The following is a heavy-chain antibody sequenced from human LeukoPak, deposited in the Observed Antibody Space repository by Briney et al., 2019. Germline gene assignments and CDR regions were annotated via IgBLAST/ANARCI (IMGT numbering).Heavy chain of an antibody. CDR3: VAMAR. Sequence: ASVKVSCTASGYTFTSYGISWVRQAPGQGLEWMGWMNPNSGNTGYAQKFQGRFTMTRDTSISTAYMALSSLTSEDTAVYYCVAMARWGQGTLVTVSS. CDR2: MNPNSGNT. CDR1: GYTFTSYG. D-gene: IGHD5-24*01. J-gene: IGHJ4*02. V-gene: IGHV1-8*02.